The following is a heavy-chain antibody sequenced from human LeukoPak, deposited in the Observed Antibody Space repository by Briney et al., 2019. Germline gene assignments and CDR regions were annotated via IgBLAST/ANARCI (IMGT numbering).Heavy chain of an antibody. J-gene: IGHJ4*02. Sequence: GGSLRLSCAASAFTFRSYGMHWVRQAPGKGLEWVAFIRYHGSDKYYADSVKDRFTISRDNSKNTLYLQMNSLRAEDTAVYYCSRDPRVLDYWGQGTLVTVSS. CDR3: SRDPRVLDY. CDR1: AFTFRSYG. CDR2: IRYHGSDK. V-gene: IGHV3-30*02.